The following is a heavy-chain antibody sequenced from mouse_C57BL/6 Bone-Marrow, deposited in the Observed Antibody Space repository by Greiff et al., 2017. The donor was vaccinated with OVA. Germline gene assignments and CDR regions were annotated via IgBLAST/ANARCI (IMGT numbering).Heavy chain of an antibody. CDR1: GYTFTDSN. Sequence: VHVKQSGPELVKPGASVKIPCKASGYTFTDSNMDWVKQSHGKSLEWIGDINPNNGGTIYNQKFKGKATLTVDKSSSTAYMELRSLTSEDTAVYYSARLRDSGGMDYWGQGTSVTVSS. V-gene: IGHV1-18*01. CDR3: ARLRDSGGMDY. CDR2: INPNNGGT. D-gene: IGHD3-3*01. J-gene: IGHJ4*01.